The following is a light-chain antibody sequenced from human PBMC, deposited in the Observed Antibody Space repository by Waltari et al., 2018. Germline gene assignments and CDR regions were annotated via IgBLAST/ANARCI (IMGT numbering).Light chain of an antibody. CDR1: QTILYASDNKNY. J-gene: IGKJ4*01. CDR3: QQYYSSPHLT. V-gene: IGKV4-1*01. Sequence: DIVMTQSPDSLAVSLGERATLNCKSSQTILYASDNKNYFAWYQQKPGQPPKLLISWASTRQSGVPDRFSGSGSGTDFTLTISNLQAEDVAVYFCQQYYSSPHLTFGGGTKVEIK. CDR2: WAS.